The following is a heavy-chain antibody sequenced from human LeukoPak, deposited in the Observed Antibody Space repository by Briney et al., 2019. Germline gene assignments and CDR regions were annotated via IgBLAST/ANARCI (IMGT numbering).Heavy chain of an antibody. Sequence: PGGSLRLSCAASGFTFSSYSMNWVRQAPGKGLEWVSYISSSSSTIYYADSVKGRFTISRDNAKNSLYLQMNSLRAEDTALYYCAKDPQVRGVIIGHYFDYWGQGTLVTVSS. V-gene: IGHV3-48*01. D-gene: IGHD3-10*01. CDR1: GFTFSSYS. CDR2: ISSSSSTI. CDR3: AKDPQVRGVIIGHYFDY. J-gene: IGHJ4*02.